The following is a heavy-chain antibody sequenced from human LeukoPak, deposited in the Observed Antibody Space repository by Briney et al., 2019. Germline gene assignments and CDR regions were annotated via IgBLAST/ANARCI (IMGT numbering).Heavy chain of an antibody. D-gene: IGHD1-26*01. CDR2: IYYSGST. V-gene: IGHV4-61*01. CDR1: GGSVSSGSYY. J-gene: IGHJ4*02. Sequence: SETLSLTCTVSGGSVSSGSYYWSWIRQPPGKGLEWIGYIYYSGSTNYNPSLKSRVTISVDTSKNQFSLKLSSVTAADTAVYYCARAAYSGSYHSDYWGQGTLVTVSS. CDR3: ARAAYSGSYHSDY.